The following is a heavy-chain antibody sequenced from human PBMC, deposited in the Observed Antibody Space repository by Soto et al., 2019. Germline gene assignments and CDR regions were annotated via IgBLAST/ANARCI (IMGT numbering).Heavy chain of an antibody. CDR1: GFTFSAYV. V-gene: IGHV3-23*01. Sequence: DVQLLGSGGGLVQPGGSLRLSCEASGFTFSAYVMSWVRQAPGQGLEWVSTISGGGGNTYYADSVKGRFTVSRDNSKNTLYLQMNSLRAADTAVYYCAKDASEVVAATANWEGYYYGMDVWGQGTTVTVSS. D-gene: IGHD2-21*02. J-gene: IGHJ6*02. CDR2: ISGGGGNT. CDR3: AKDASEVVAATANWEGYYYGMDV.